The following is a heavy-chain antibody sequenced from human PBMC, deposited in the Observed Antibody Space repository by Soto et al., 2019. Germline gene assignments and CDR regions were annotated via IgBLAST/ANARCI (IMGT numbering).Heavy chain of an antibody. CDR2: ISAYNGNT. D-gene: IGHD4-17*01. J-gene: IGHJ6*02. CDR3: ARDDDYGDYVHHRSDYYYGMDV. CDR1: GYTFTSDG. Sequence: GASVKVSCKASGYTFTSDGISWVRQAPGQGLEWMGWISAYNGNTNYAQKLQGRVTMTTDTSTSTAYMELRSLRSDDTAVYYCARDDDYGDYVHHRSDYYYGMDVWGQGTTVTVSS. V-gene: IGHV1-18*01.